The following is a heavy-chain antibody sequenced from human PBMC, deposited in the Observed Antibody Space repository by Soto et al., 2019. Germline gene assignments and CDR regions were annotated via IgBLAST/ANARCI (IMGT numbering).Heavy chain of an antibody. CDR1: GGTFSSYA. D-gene: IGHD3-22*01. J-gene: IGHJ2*01. V-gene: IGHV1-69*01. CDR3: ARGGFDSLLVVVITGGYFDL. Sequence: QVQLVQSGAEVKKPGSSVKVSCKASGGTFSSYAISWVRQAPGQGLEWMGGIIPIFGTADYAQKFQGRVTITADESTSTAYTELSSLRSEDTALYYCARGGFDSLLVVVITGGYFDLWGRGTLVTVSS. CDR2: IIPIFGTA.